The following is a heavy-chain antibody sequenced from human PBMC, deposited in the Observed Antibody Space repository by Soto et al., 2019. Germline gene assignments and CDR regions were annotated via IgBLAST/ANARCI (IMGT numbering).Heavy chain of an antibody. Sequence: EVQVVESGGGLVKPGGSLRLSCAASGFSFSTYSMNWVRQAPGKGLEWVSSISSSSSYIYYADSVKGRFIISRDNAKNSLYLQMNSLRAEDTAVYYCAGDRMGTTRDFDYWGQGTLVIVSS. CDR2: ISSSSSYI. D-gene: IGHD1-26*01. CDR3: AGDRMGTTRDFDY. V-gene: IGHV3-21*01. J-gene: IGHJ4*01. CDR1: GFSFSTYS.